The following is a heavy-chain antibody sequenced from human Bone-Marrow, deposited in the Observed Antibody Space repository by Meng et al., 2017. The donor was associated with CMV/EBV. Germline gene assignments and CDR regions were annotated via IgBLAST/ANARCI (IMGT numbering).Heavy chain of an antibody. CDR3: ARRPAAVAGTSPFDY. CDR2: IYYSGST. CDR1: GGSISYYY. J-gene: IGHJ4*02. D-gene: IGHD6-19*01. Sequence: SETLSLTCTVSGGSISYYYWSWIRQPPGKGLEWIGSIYYSGSTNYSPSLKSRVTISVDTSKNQFSLNLTSVTAADTAVYYCARRPAAVAGTSPFDYWGQGTLVTVSS. V-gene: IGHV4-59*01.